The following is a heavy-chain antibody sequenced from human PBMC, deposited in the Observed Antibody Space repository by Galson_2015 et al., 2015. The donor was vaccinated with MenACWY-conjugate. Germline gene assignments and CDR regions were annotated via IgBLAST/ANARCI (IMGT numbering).Heavy chain of an antibody. D-gene: IGHD4-11*01. CDR2: IFPGDSDT. V-gene: IGHV5-51*01. CDR3: ARNDNYFDP. J-gene: IGHJ5*02. CDR1: GYSFSTHW. Sequence: QSGAEVKKPGESLKISCTGSGYSFSTHWIAWVRQMPGKGLEWMGIIFPGDSDTRYSPSFQGQVTISADKSIGTAYLQWSSLKASDTAIYYCARNDNYFDPWGQGTLVTVSS.